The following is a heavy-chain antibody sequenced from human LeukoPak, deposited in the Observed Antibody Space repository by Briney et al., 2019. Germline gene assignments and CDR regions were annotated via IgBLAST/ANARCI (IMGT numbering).Heavy chain of an antibody. CDR1: GYTFTNYG. V-gene: IGHV1-18*01. J-gene: IGHJ6*03. CDR2: INAYNGDT. CDR3: ARWGLVAPGTYYYYYMDV. Sequence: ASVTVSFKASGYTFTNYGVSWVRQAPGQGLEWMGWINAYNGDTHYAQNLQGRLTMTTDTSTSMAFMELRSLRPADTAVYFCARWGLVAPGTYYYYYMDVWGRGTTVTVSS. D-gene: IGHD2-2*01.